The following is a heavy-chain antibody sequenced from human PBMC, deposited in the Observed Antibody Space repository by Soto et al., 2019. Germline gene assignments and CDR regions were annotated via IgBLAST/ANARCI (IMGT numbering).Heavy chain of an antibody. J-gene: IGHJ6*02. D-gene: IGHD3-10*01. V-gene: IGHV1-2*02. Sequence: QVQLVQSGAEVKKPGASVKVSCKASGYSFTGHYMHWVRQAPGQGLEWMGWINPKSGGTNYARKFQGRVTVTRDTSISTAYMELRVLRYDDTAVYYCARDSPDYGIYGMDVWGQGTTVTGSS. CDR2: INPKSGGT. CDR3: ARDSPDYGIYGMDV. CDR1: GYSFTGHY.